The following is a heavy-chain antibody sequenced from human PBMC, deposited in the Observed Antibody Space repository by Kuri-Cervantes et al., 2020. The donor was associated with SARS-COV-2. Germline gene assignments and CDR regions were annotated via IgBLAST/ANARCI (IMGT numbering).Heavy chain of an antibody. CDR2: IIPIFGTA. V-gene: IGHV1-69*13. CDR3: ARGVAVAGYYYFDY. J-gene: IGHJ4*02. Sequence: SVKLSCNASGGTFSSYAISWVRQAPGQGLEWMGGIIPIFGTANYAQKFQGRVTITADESTSTAYMELSSLRSDDTAVYYCARGVAVAGYYYFDYWGQGTLVTVSS. D-gene: IGHD6-19*01. CDR1: GGTFSSYA.